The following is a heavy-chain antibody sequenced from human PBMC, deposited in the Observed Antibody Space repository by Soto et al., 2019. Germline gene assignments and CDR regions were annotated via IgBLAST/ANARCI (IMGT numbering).Heavy chain of an antibody. J-gene: IGHJ4*02. CDR3: ARDRGIERPYYFDY. CDR2: SIPYNGDT. Sequence: QVQLVQSGAEVKKPGASVKVSCKTSGYMFTTYGISWVRQAPGQGLEWMGWSIPYNGDTNSAQKLQGRVTMTTDTSTSTAYMQLRSLRSDDTAVYYCARDRGIERPYYFDYWGQGTLVTVSS. V-gene: IGHV1-18*01. D-gene: IGHD1-1*01. CDR1: GYMFTTYG.